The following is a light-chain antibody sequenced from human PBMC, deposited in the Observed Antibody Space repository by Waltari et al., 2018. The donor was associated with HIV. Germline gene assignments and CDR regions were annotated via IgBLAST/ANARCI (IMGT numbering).Light chain of an antibody. CDR1: NIGRNS. J-gene: IGLJ2*01. CDR3: QVWDRSYKEAV. V-gene: IGLV3-21*02. CDR2: DDG. Sequence: SYVLTQAPSVSVAPGQTATISCGNIGRNSVQGYRQKPRRAPLLVVADDGGRLSGGPARISGARSGGGATLTISGVEAGDGADYYCQVWDRSYKEAVFGGGT.